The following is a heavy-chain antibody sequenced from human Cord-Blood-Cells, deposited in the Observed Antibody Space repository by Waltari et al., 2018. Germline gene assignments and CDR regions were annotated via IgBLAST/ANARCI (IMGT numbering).Heavy chain of an antibody. V-gene: IGHV4-34*01. CDR2: INKNGST. Sequence: QVQLQQWGAGLLKPSETLSLTCAVSGGSFVGCYWSWIRQAPGKGLGWIWEINKNGSTNYHPSLKSRVTGSVDTPKNQFSLKLSSVTAADTAVYYCASYYIAAEPDAFDIWGQGTMGTGSS. D-gene: IGHD6-13*01. J-gene: IGHJ3*02. CDR3: ASYYIAAEPDAFDI. CDR1: GGSFVGCY.